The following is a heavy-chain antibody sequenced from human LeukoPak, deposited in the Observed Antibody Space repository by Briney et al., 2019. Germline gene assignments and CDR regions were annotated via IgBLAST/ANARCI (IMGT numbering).Heavy chain of an antibody. CDR2: IYSGGST. J-gene: IGHJ6*02. D-gene: IGHD6-13*01. Sequence: GGSLRLSCAASGFTVSSNYMSWVRQAPGKGLEWVSVIYSGGSTYYADSVKGRFTISRDNAKNSLYLQMNSLRAEDTAVYYCARENAAAGPYYYYGMDVWGQGTTVTVSS. CDR1: GFTVSSNY. V-gene: IGHV3-53*01. CDR3: ARENAAAGPYYYYGMDV.